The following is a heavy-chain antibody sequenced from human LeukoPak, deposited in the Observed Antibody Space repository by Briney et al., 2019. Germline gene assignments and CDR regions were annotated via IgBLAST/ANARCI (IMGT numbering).Heavy chain of an antibody. CDR3: AKDWTEGESRSSSGCTAQ. D-gene: IGHD2-8*02. CDR2: ISGSGDKT. J-gene: IGHJ4*02. V-gene: IGHV3-23*01. CDR1: GFTFSHYA. Sequence: GGSLRLSCAASGFTFSHYAMTWVRQAPGKGLEWVSSISGSGDKTYYADSVRGRFTISRDNSKNTLYLQMGSLGAEDTAVYYCAKDWTEGESRSSSGCTAQWGQGILVSVSS.